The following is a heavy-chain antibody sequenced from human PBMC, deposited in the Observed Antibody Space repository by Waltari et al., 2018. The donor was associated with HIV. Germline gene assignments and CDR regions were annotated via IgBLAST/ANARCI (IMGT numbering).Heavy chain of an antibody. CDR3: ARVSADYGDLDY. CDR2: IYYSGST. Sequence: QVQLPESGPGLVKHSETLSLTCTVSGGSISSYSWRWIRQPPGKGLEWIGYIYYSGSTNYNPSLKSRVTISVDTSKNQFSLKRSSVTAADTAVYYCARVSADYGDLDYWGQGTLVTVSS. V-gene: IGHV4-59*01. CDR1: GGSISSYS. J-gene: IGHJ4*02. D-gene: IGHD3-10*01.